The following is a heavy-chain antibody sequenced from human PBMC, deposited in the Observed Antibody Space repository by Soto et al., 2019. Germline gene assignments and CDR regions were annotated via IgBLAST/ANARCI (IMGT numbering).Heavy chain of an antibody. V-gene: IGHV4-34*01. D-gene: IGHD3-10*01. CDR1: GGSFSGYY. CDR2: INHSGST. CDR3: ASRPTTYGSGSYYDQTPFDY. J-gene: IGHJ4*02. Sequence: SETLSLTCAVYGGSFSGYYWSWIRQPPGKGLEWIGEINHSGSTNYSPSLKSRVTISVDTSKNQFSLKLSSVTAADTAVYYCASRPTTYGSGSYYDQTPFDYWGQGTLVTVSS.